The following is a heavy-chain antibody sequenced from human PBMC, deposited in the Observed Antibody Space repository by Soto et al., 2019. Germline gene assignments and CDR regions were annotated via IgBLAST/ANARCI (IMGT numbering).Heavy chain of an antibody. CDR1: GGSISSGGYY. CDR2: IYYSGST. CDR3: ARGGRYYDFWSGPVDAFDI. V-gene: IGHV4-31*03. J-gene: IGHJ3*02. D-gene: IGHD3-3*01. Sequence: ILSLTCTVSGGSISSGGYYWSWIRQHPGKGLEWIGYIYYSGSTYYNPSLKSRVTISVDTSKNQFSLKLSSVTAADTAVYYCARGGRYYDFWSGPVDAFDIWGQGTMVTVSS.